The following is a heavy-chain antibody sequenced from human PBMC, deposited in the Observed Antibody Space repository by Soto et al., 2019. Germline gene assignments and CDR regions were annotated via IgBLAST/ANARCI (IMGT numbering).Heavy chain of an antibody. J-gene: IGHJ5*01. CDR3: TRGPNFRYLVTTWDS. V-gene: IGHV3-72*01. CDR1: GFTFSDHY. Sequence: EVQLVESGGGLVQPGGSLRLSCVASGFTFSDHYMDWVRQTPGKGLVWVGRIRNKGNSYTTVYAASVKDRFTISRDDSKNSLYLQINSLKTEDTAVYYCTRGPNFRYLVTTWDSWGQGTLVTVSS. CDR2: IRNKGNSYTT. D-gene: IGHD4-17*01.